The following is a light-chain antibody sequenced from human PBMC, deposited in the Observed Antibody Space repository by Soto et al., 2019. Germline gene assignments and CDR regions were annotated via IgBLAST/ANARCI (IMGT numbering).Light chain of an antibody. CDR3: SSYTSTTTVRVV. CDR2: DVS. V-gene: IGLV2-14*01. Sequence: QSVLAQPASVSGSPGQSITISCTGTSSDIGDSNFVSWYQHHPGKAPKLLIYDVSDRPSRISSRFSGSKSANTASLTISGLQAEDEALYYCSSYTSTTTVRVVFGTGTKVTV. J-gene: IGLJ1*01. CDR1: SSDIGDSNF.